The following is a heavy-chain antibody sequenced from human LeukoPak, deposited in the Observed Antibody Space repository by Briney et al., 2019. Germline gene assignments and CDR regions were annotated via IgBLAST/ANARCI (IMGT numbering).Heavy chain of an antibody. Sequence: PGGSLRLSCAASGFTLSDYYMSWIRQARGKGLEWVSYISSSSSYTNYADSVKGRFTISRDNAKSSLYLQMNSLRAEDTAVYYCARDRARTWYFDLWGRGTLVTVSS. CDR3: ARDRARTWYFDL. D-gene: IGHD1-26*01. V-gene: IGHV3-11*06. CDR2: ISSSSSYT. J-gene: IGHJ2*01. CDR1: GFTLSDYY.